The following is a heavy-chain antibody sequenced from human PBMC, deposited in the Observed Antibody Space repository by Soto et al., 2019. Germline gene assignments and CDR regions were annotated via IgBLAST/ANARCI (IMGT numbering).Heavy chain of an antibody. CDR1: GFTFSSFE. D-gene: IGHD6-13*01. CDR2: ISSTDATI. J-gene: IGHJ6*02. CDR3: ASGQSAASYYYGMAV. V-gene: IGHV3-48*03. Sequence: GGSLRLSCAGSGFTFSSFEMIWVRQAPGKGLEWVSYISSTDATIYYADSVKGRFTISRDNAKNSLYLQMNSLRAEDTAVYYCASGQSAASYYYGMAVWGQGTLVTVSS.